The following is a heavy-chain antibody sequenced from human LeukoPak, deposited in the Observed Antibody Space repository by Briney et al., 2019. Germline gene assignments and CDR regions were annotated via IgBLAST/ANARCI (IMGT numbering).Heavy chain of an antibody. Sequence: SETLSLTCTVSGGSLTSYYWSWIRQLPGKGLEWTGNIYYSGSTNYNPSLKSRVTISVDTSKNQFSLKLSSVTAADTAVYYCAAQYSSSPGGFDYWGQGTLVTVSS. CDR3: AAQYSSSPGGFDY. CDR2: IYYSGST. D-gene: IGHD6-6*01. J-gene: IGHJ4*02. V-gene: IGHV4-59*08. CDR1: GGSLTSYY.